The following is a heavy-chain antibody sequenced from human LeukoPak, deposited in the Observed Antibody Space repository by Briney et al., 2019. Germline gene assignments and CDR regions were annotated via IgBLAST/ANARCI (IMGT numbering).Heavy chain of an antibody. CDR1: GFTFDDYD. CDR3: AKVGYYGFWRGPRKD. J-gene: IGHJ4*02. Sequence: GGSLRLSCAASGFTFDDYDMSWVRHAPGRGLEWVSGINWNGGSTGYADSVKGRFTISRDNSKNTLYLQMNSLRAEDTAVYYCAKVGYYGFWRGPRKDWGEGTLVSVSS. V-gene: IGHV3-20*04. CDR2: INWNGGST. D-gene: IGHD3-3*01.